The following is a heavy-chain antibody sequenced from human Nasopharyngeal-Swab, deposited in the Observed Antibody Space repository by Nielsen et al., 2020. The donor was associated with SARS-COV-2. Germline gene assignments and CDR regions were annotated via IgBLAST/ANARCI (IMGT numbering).Heavy chain of an antibody. D-gene: IGHD6-13*01. Sequence: SVKVSCKASGGTFSSYAISWVRQAPGQGLEWMGRIIPILGIANYAQKFQGRVTITADKSTSTAYMELSSLRSEDTAVYYCARVDDSSSWYRYRDPAEYFQHWGQGTLVTVSS. CDR2: IIPILGIA. CDR3: ARVDDSSSWYRYRDPAEYFQH. CDR1: GGTFSSYA. J-gene: IGHJ1*01. V-gene: IGHV1-69*04.